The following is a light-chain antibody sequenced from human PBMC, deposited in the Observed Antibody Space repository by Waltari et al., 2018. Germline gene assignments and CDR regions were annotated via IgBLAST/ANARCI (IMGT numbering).Light chain of an antibody. CDR2: ADD. V-gene: IGLV1-36*01. J-gene: IGLJ2*01. CDR1: RSNIGNHA. CDR3: AAWDDSLKGVL. Sequence: QSVLTQTPSVSEAPRQRVTISCSGRRSNIGNHAVNWYQQVPGKAPKRLVFADDLLPSGVADRFSGSKSGTSASLAISGLRSEDEGVYFCAAWDDSLKGVLFGGWTKLTVL.